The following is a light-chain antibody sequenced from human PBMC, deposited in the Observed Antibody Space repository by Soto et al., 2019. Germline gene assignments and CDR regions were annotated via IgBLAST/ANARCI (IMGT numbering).Light chain of an antibody. CDR1: QSVSSSY. CDR2: GAS. J-gene: IGKJ3*01. V-gene: IGKV3-20*01. Sequence: EIVLTQSPGTLSLSPGERATLSCSASQSVSSSYLAWYQQKPVQAPSLLIYGASSRATGIPDRFSGSGSVTYFTRTISTLETEEFAVYYCQQYGSSPFTFGPGTKVD. CDR3: QQYGSSPFT.